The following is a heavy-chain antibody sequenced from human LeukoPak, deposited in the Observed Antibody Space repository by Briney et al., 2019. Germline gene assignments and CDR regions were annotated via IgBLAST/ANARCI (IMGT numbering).Heavy chain of an antibody. D-gene: IGHD1-14*01. Sequence: GGSLRLSCTTSGLTFSTSGFNWVRQVPGKGLEWVASIGPTGFDRYHADSIKGRFTISRDNANNFLYLQMDSLRAEDTAVYYCATETNGRHYDYWGQGTLLTVSS. CDR2: IGPTGFDR. V-gene: IGHV3-21*06. CDR1: GLTFSTSG. CDR3: ATETNGRHYDY. J-gene: IGHJ4*02.